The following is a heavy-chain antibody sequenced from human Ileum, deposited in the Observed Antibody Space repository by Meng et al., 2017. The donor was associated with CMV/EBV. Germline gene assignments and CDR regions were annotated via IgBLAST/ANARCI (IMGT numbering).Heavy chain of an antibody. CDR2: IKNKCGTE. V-gene: IGHV1-69*05. CDR3: ARMESGSYYSYFDY. CDR1: GGNYRRDG. D-gene: IGHD1-26*01. Sequence: KARGGNYRRDGSRGERKDNGQGIEWKGGIKNKCGTEKKEKKNKGRDTINTDESTSTAYMELSSLRSEDTAVYYCARMESGSYYSYFDYWGQGTLVTVSS. J-gene: IGHJ4*02.